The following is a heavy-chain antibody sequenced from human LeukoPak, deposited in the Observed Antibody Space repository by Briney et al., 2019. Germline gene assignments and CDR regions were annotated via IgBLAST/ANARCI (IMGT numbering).Heavy chain of an antibody. Sequence: PGGSLRLSCAASGFTFSNYSISWVRQAPGKGLEWVSGISGSGGSTYYADSVKGRFTISRDNSKNTLYLQMNSLRAEDTAVYYCAKDRSSSISCSSYWGQGTLVTVSS. D-gene: IGHD2-2*01. CDR1: GFTFSNYS. CDR3: AKDRSSSISCSSY. CDR2: ISGSGGST. V-gene: IGHV3-23*01. J-gene: IGHJ4*02.